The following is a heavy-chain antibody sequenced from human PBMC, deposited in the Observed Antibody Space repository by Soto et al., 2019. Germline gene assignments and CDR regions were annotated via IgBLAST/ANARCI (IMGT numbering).Heavy chain of an antibody. CDR2: INSDGSST. V-gene: IGHV3-74*01. CDR1: GFTFSTFW. J-gene: IGHJ4*02. CDR3: ARDFEY. Sequence: EVQLVESGGGLVQPGGSLRLSCEASGFTFSTFWMHWVRQAPGKGLVWVSRINSDGSSTNYADSVKGRVTISRDNAKNMMYRQLNSLRPEATAVYYCARDFEYWGQGTLVTVSS.